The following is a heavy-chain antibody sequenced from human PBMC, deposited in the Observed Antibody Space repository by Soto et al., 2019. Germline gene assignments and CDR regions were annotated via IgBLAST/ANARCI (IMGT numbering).Heavy chain of an antibody. CDR2: IYYSGST. D-gene: IGHD6-13*01. CDR3: AREKYSSNDYYGMDV. CDR1: GGSISSGGYY. J-gene: IGHJ6*02. Sequence: SETLSLTCTDSGGSISSGGYYWSWIRQNPGKGLEWIGYIYYSGSTYYNPSLKSRVTISVDTSKNQFSLKLSSVTAADTAVYYCAREKYSSNDYYGMDVWGQGTTVTVSS. V-gene: IGHV4-31*03.